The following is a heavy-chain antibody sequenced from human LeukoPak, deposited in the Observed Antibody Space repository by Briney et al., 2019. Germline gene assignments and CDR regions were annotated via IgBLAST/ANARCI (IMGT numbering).Heavy chain of an antibody. J-gene: IGHJ3*02. CDR2: ISSSSSYI. CDR3: ARDPDSSSWYRRGAAFDI. V-gene: IGHV3-21*01. D-gene: IGHD6-13*01. CDR1: GFTFSSYA. Sequence: PGGSLRLSCAASGFTFSSYAMHWVRQAPGKGLEWVSSISSSSSYIYYADSVKGRFTISRDNAKNSLYLQMNSLRAEDTAVYYCARDPDSSSWYRRGAAFDIWGQGTMVTVSS.